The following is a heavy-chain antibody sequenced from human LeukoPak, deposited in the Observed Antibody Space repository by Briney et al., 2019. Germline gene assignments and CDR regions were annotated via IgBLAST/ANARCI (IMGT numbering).Heavy chain of an antibody. CDR2: MNPNSGNT. V-gene: IGHV1-8*01. J-gene: IGHJ3*02. CDR1: GYTFTSYD. Sequence: ASVKVSCKASGYTFTSYDINWVRQATGQGLEWMGWMNPNSGNTGYAQKFQGRVTMTRNTSTSTAYMELSSLRSEDTAVYYCASPRGYYDSSGYCYMNAFDIWGQGTMVTVSS. CDR3: ASPRGYYDSSGYCYMNAFDI. D-gene: IGHD3-22*01.